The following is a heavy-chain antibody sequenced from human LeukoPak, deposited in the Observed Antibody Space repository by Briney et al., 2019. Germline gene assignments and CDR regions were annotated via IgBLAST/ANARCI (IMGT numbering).Heavy chain of an antibody. J-gene: IGHJ4*02. Sequence: QPGGSLGLSCAASGFTFSSYGMHWVRQAPGKGLEWVAVISYDGSNKYYADSVKGRFTISRDNSKNTLYLQMNSLRAEDTAVYYCAKDIAGVRGALKDDYWGQGTLVTVSS. V-gene: IGHV3-30*18. CDR1: GFTFSSYG. CDR2: ISYDGSNK. D-gene: IGHD3-10*01. CDR3: AKDIAGVRGALKDDY.